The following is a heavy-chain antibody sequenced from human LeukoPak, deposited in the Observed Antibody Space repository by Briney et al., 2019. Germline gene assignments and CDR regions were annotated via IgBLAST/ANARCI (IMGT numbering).Heavy chain of an antibody. Sequence: SVKVSCKVSGGIFGSYAINWVRQAPGQGLEWLGRIIPIFDTPNYPQTFQGRVTISADKSTRTVYMELTSLRSEDTAFYCAKGSRLRGAGSYRFWGQGTLVTVSS. J-gene: IGHJ4*02. D-gene: IGHD3-16*02. CDR2: IIPIFDTP. CDR3: AKGSRLRGAGSYRF. CDR1: GGIFGSYA. V-gene: IGHV1-69*06.